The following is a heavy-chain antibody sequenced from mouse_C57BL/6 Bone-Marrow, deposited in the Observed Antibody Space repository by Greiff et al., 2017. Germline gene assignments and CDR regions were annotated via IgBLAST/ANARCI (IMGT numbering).Heavy chain of an antibody. Sequence: EVQRVESGGGLVKPGGSLKLSCAASGFTFSDYGMHWVRQAPEKGLEWVAYISSGSSTIYYADTVKGRFTISRDNAKNTLFLQMTSLRSEDTAMYYCANLYYGYDDGRFYAMDYWGQGTSVTVSS. V-gene: IGHV5-17*01. CDR3: ANLYYGYDDGRFYAMDY. CDR1: GFTFSDYG. CDR2: ISSGSSTI. J-gene: IGHJ4*01. D-gene: IGHD2-2*01.